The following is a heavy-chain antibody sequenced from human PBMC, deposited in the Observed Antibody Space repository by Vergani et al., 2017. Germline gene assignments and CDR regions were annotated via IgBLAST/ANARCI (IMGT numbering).Heavy chain of an antibody. CDR2: IYYSGST. V-gene: IGHV4-39*01. CDR3: ARPVVAAGFDY. J-gene: IGHJ4*02. CDR1: GGSISGSHYY. D-gene: IGHD6-13*01. Sequence: QLQLQESGPGLVKPSETLSLTCTVSGGSISGSHYYWGWIRQPPGKGLEWIGSIYYSGSTFYNPSLKSRVTISVDSSKNQFSLKMTTVTDADTAVYFCARPVVAAGFDYWGQGTLVTVSS.